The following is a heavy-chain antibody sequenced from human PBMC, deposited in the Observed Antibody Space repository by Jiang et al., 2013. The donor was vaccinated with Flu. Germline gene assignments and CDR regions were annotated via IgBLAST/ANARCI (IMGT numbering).Heavy chain of an antibody. D-gene: IGHD3-22*01. V-gene: IGHV3-21*01. CDR2: ISSSSSYI. Sequence: VQLLESGGGLVKPGGSLRLSCAASGFTFSSYSMNWVRQAPGKGLEWVSSISSSSSYIYYADSVKGRFTISRDNAKNSLYLQMNSLRAEDTAVYYCARDKFRGDDSSGSYYYGMDVWGQGTTVTVSS. CDR1: GFTFSSYS. CDR3: ARDKFRGDDSSGSYYYGMDV. J-gene: IGHJ6*02.